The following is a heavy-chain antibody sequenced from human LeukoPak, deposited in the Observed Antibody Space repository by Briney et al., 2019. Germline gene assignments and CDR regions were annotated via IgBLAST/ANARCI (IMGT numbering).Heavy chain of an antibody. J-gene: IGHJ5*02. CDR2: INWNGGST. Sequence: PGGSLRLSCAASGFTFDDYGMSWVRQAPGKGLEWVSGINWNGGSTGYADSVKGRFTISRDNAKNSLYLQMNSLRAEDTALYYCARDQTYCSSTSCSDWFDPWGQGTLVTVSS. CDR3: ARDQTYCSSTSCSDWFDP. D-gene: IGHD2-2*01. V-gene: IGHV3-20*04. CDR1: GFTFDDYG.